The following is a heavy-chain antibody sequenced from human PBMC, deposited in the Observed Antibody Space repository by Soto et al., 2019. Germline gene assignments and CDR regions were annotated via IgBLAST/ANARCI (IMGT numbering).Heavy chain of an antibody. CDR3: ARWGMRSGWYEQVVDY. J-gene: IGHJ4*02. Sequence: QVELVESGGGVVQAGRSLRLSCAASGFTFSHYGMHWVRQAPGKGLEWVALIWHDGSKKYYGDSVEGRFTISRDNSKSTLFLQMNTLRVEDTAVYFCARWGMRSGWYEQVVDYWGQGTLVTVSS. V-gene: IGHV3-33*01. CDR2: IWHDGSKK. D-gene: IGHD6-19*01. CDR1: GFTFSHYG.